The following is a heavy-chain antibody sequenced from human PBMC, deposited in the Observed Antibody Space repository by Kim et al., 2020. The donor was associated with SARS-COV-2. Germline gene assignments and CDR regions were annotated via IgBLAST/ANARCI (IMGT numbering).Heavy chain of an antibody. CDR3: ARDRGYSGPYNYYYGMDV. V-gene: IGHV3-11*06. D-gene: IGHD5-12*01. Sequence: VKGRCTISRDNAKNSLYLQMNSLRAEDTAVYYCARDRGYSGPYNYYYGMDVWGQGTTVTVSS. J-gene: IGHJ6*02.